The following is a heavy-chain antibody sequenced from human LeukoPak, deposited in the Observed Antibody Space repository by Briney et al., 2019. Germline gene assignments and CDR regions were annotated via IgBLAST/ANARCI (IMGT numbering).Heavy chain of an antibody. CDR3: ARDDRLGIDY. Sequence: GGSLRLSCVASGFTFSSYEMNWVSQAPGKGLEWVSYISSSGNSIFYADFVKGRFTISRDNAKNSLYLQMNSLRAEDTAVYYCARDDRLGIDYWGQGTLVTVSS. V-gene: IGHV3-48*03. CDR2: ISSSGNSI. CDR1: GFTFSSYE. J-gene: IGHJ4*02. D-gene: IGHD7-27*01.